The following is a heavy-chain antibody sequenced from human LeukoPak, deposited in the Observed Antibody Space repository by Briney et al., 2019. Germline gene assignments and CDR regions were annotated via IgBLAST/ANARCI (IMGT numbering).Heavy chain of an antibody. CDR2: IIPIFGTA. J-gene: IGHJ3*02. CDR3: ARGGITLVRGVPEFDAFDI. CDR1: GGTFSSYA. V-gene: IGHV1-69*13. Sequence: ASVNVSCRASGGTFSSYAISWVRQAPGQGLEWMGGIIPIFGTANYAQKFQGRVTITADESTSTAYMELSSLRSEDMAVYYCARGGITLVRGVPEFDAFDIWGQGTMVTVSS. D-gene: IGHD3-10*01.